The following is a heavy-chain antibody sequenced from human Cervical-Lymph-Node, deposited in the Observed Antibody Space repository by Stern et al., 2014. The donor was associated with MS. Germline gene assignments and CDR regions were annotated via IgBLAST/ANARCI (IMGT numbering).Heavy chain of an antibody. V-gene: IGHV3-64*01. J-gene: IGHJ4*02. CDR2: ITSDGGST. Sequence: EVQLLESGGGLVQPGGSLRLSCVGSGYTFRNYAMHWVRQAPGKGLEYVSAITSDGGSTYYAKFVKGRFTISRDNAKNTLYLQMGRLRGDDMAVYYCARGSRWGQGTLVTVS. CDR3: ARGSR. CDR1: GYTFRNYA.